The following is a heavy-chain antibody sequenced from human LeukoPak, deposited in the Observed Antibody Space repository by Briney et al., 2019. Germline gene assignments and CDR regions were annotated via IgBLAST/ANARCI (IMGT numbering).Heavy chain of an antibody. CDR2: INPNSGGT. D-gene: IGHD6-13*01. Sequence: GASVKVSCKASGYTFTGYYMHWVRQAPGQGLEWMGWINPNSGGTNYAQKFQGRVTMTRDTSISTAYMELSRLRSDDTAVYYCARDGSRAGSSHNWFDPWGQGTLVTVSS. CDR3: ARDGSRAGSSHNWFDP. CDR1: GYTFTGYY. J-gene: IGHJ5*02. V-gene: IGHV1-2*02.